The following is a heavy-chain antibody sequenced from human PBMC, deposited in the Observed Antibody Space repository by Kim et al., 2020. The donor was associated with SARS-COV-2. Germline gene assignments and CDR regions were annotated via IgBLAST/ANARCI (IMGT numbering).Heavy chain of an antibody. CDR1: GFIFSSYV. V-gene: IGHV3-64*01. D-gene: IGHD2-2*02. Sequence: GGSLRLFCAASGFIFSSYVMHWVRQAPGKGLEYVSGITSNGRDTFYANSVKGRFTISRDNSKNTLYLQVGSLRPEDMAIYYCAREYPGSAFDYWGQGTLV. CDR2: ITSNGRDT. J-gene: IGHJ4*02. CDR3: AREYPGSAFDY.